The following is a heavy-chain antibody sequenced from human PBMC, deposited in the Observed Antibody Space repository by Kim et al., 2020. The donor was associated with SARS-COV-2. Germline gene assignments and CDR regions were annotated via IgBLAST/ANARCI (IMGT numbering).Heavy chain of an antibody. CDR3: ARLGGTMWY. CDR1: EGSVSSGSYQ. D-gene: IGHD1-1*01. J-gene: IGHJ4*02. CDR2: IYSSGST. V-gene: IGHV4-61*02. Sequence: SETLSLTCSVSEGSVSSGSYQWSWIRQSAGKGLEFIGRIYSSGSTNYNPSLESRVTISIDTSKNQFSLMVNSVSAADTAVYYCARLGGTMWYWGPGTLVTVSS.